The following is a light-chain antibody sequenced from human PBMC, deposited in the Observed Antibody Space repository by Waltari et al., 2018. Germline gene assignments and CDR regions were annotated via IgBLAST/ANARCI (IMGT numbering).Light chain of an antibody. CDR3: QSYDSALRNVV. V-gene: IGLV1-40*01. J-gene: IGLJ2*01. CDR1: SSNFGAGHD. CDR2: GNS. Sequence: QSALTQPPSLSGAPGQRVSIPCTGKSSNFGAGHDVHRYQQLPGAAPKLLIYGNSNRPSGVPDRFSGSKSGTSASLAITGLQADDEADYYCQSYDSALRNVVFGGGTKLTVL.